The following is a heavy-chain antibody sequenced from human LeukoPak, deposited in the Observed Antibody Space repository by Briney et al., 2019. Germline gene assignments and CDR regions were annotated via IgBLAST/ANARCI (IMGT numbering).Heavy chain of an antibody. CDR2: ISSSSSYI. Sequence: GGSLRLSCAASGFTFSSYSMNWVRQAPGKGLEWVSSISSSSSYIYYADSVKGRFTISRDNAKNSLYLQMNSLRAEDTAVYYCARDPSYYYDSSGVYYFDYWGQGTLVTVSS. V-gene: IGHV3-21*01. J-gene: IGHJ4*02. CDR3: ARDPSYYYDSSGVYYFDY. D-gene: IGHD3-22*01. CDR1: GFTFSSYS.